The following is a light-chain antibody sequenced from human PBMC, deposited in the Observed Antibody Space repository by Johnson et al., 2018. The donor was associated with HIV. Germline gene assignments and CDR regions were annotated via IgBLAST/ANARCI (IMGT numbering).Light chain of an antibody. J-gene: IGLJ1*01. CDR3: GTWDSSLRVGF. V-gene: IGLV1-51*01. CDR2: DNN. CDR1: SSNIGNNY. Sequence: LTQPPSVSAAPGQKVTISCSGSSSNIGNNYVSWYQQLPGRAPKLLIYDNNKRPSGIPDRFSGSKSGTSATLGITGLQTGDEADYYCGTWDSSLRVGFFGTGSKVTVL.